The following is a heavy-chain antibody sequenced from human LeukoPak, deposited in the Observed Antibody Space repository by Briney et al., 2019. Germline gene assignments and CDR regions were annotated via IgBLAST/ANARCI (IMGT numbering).Heavy chain of an antibody. CDR1: GFTFSSYA. J-gene: IGHJ4*02. V-gene: IGHV3-15*01. CDR2: IKSKTDGGTT. D-gene: IGHD1-14*01. CDR3: AKRLGTTRVFDY. Sequence: PGGSLRLSCAASGFTFSSYAMSWVRQAPGKGLEWVGRIKSKTDGGTTDYAAPVKGRFTISRDDSKNTLYLQMNSLKTEDTAVYYCAKRLGTTRVFDYWGQGTLVAVSS.